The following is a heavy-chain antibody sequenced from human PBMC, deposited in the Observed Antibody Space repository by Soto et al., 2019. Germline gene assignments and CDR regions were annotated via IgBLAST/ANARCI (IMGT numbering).Heavy chain of an antibody. CDR2: IWYDGSNK. V-gene: IGHV3-33*01. Sequence: GGSLRLSCAASGFTFSSYGMHWVRQAPGKGLEWVAVIWYDGSNKYYADSVKGRFTISRDNSKNTLYLQMNSLRAEDTAVYYCARDRRAVAGKYYYYMDVWGKGTTVTVSS. J-gene: IGHJ6*03. D-gene: IGHD6-19*01. CDR1: GFTFSSYG. CDR3: ARDRRAVAGKYYYYMDV.